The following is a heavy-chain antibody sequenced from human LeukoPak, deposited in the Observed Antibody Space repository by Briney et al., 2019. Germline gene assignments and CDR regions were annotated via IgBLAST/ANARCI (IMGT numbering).Heavy chain of an antibody. CDR3: AKEEGYYYDSSGNYDY. CDR1: GFTFSSYA. V-gene: IGHV3-23*01. CDR2: ISGSGGST. J-gene: IGHJ4*02. Sequence: PGGSLRLSCAASGFTFSSYAMSWVRQAPGKGLEWVSAISGSGGSTYYADSVKGRFTISRDNSKNTLYLQMNSLRAEDTAVYYCAKEEGYYYDSSGNYDYWGQGTLVTVSS. D-gene: IGHD3-22*01.